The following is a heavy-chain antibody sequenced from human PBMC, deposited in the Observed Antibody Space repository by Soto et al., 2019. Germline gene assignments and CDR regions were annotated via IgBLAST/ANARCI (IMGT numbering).Heavy chain of an antibody. Sequence: PGGSLRLSCAASGFTFSNYWMNWVRQAPGKGLEWVSSISSTTNYIYYGDSMKGRFTISRDNAKNSLYLEMNSLRAEDTAVYYCARESEDLTSNFDYWGQGTLVTVSS. CDR3: ARESEDLTSNFDY. CDR1: GFTFSNYW. J-gene: IGHJ4*02. CDR2: ISSTTNYI. V-gene: IGHV3-21*06.